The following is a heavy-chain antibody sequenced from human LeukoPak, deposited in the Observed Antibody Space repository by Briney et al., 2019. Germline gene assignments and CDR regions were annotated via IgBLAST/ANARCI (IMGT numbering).Heavy chain of an antibody. V-gene: IGHV1-18*01. D-gene: IGHD4-17*01. Sequence: ASVKVSCKASGYTFTSYGISWVRQAPGQGLEWMGWISAYNGNTNYAQKLQGRVTMTTDTSTSTAYMELRSLRSDDTAVYYCARDLHGDYLNWFDPWGQGTLVTVSS. CDR3: ARDLHGDYLNWFDP. CDR2: ISAYNGNT. J-gene: IGHJ5*02. CDR1: GYTFTSYG.